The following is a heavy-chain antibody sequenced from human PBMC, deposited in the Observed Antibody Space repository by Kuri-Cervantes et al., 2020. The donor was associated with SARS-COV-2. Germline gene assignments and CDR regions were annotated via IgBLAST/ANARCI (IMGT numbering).Heavy chain of an antibody. D-gene: IGHD3-3*01. CDR3: ASYRDFWSGTAGIDY. CDR1: GYTFTSYD. V-gene: IGHV1-69*04. Sequence: SVKVSCKASGYTFTSYDINWVRQATGQGLEWMGRIIPILGTANYAQKFQGRVTITADKSTSTAYMELSSLRSEDTAVYYCASYRDFWSGTAGIDYWGQGTLVTVSS. J-gene: IGHJ4*02. CDR2: IIPILGTA.